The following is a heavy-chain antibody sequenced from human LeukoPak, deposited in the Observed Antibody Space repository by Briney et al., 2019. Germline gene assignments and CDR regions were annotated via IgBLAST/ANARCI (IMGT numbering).Heavy chain of an antibody. CDR3: ARARAVEQQLGRKDENWFDP. CDR1: GGSFSDYY. D-gene: IGHD6-13*01. J-gene: IGHJ5*02. Sequence: SETLSLTCAVSGGSFSDYYWSWIRQPPGKGLEWIGEINHSGSTNYNPPLKSRVTISVDTSKNQFSLKLSSVTAADTAVYYCARARAVEQQLGRKDENWFDPWGQGTLVTVSS. CDR2: INHSGST. V-gene: IGHV4-34*01.